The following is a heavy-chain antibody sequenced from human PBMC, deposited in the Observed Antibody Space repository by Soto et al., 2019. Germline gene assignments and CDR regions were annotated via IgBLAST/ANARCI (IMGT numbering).Heavy chain of an antibody. CDR3: ARADLGTAILAALDC. J-gene: IGHJ4*02. V-gene: IGHV3-33*01. CDR1: GFTFSSYG. CDR2: IWNAGSSR. Sequence: QVQLVESGGGVVQPGRSLRLSCEASGFTFSSYGMHWVRQAPGKGLEWVAVIWNAGSSRYYADAVKGRFTVSRDNSKNTLLIHLNNVRDEDTAVYYCARADLGTAILAALDCWGQGTLVTVSS. D-gene: IGHD2-21*02.